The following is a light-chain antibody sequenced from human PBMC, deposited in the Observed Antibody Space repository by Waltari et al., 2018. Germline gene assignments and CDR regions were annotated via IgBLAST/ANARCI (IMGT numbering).Light chain of an antibody. CDR1: QSLLHNDGYSS. V-gene: IGKV2-28*01. Sequence: DIVMTQSPLSLPVTPGEPASISCRSSQSLLHNDGYSSLNWYLQKPGQSPLLLFYLGSHRASGVPDRFSGSGSGTDFTLKISRVEAEDVGVYYCMQTLQTPCTFGQGTKLEI. CDR2: LGS. CDR3: MQTLQTPCT. J-gene: IGKJ2*02.